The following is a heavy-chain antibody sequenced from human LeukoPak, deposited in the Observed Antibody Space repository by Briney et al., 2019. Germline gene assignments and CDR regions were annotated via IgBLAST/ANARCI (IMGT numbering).Heavy chain of an antibody. Sequence: KTSETLSLTCTVSGGSISSSSYYWGWIRQPPGKGLEWIGSIYYSGSTYYNPSLKSRVTISVDTSRNQFSLKLSSVTAADTAVYYCARHGETGYYDYWGQGTLVTVSS. V-gene: IGHV4-39*01. CDR3: ARHGETGYYDY. D-gene: IGHD3-9*01. CDR2: IYYSGST. J-gene: IGHJ4*02. CDR1: GGSISSSSYY.